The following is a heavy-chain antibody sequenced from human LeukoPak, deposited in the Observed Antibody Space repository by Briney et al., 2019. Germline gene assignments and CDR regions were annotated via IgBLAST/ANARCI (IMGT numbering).Heavy chain of an antibody. J-gene: IGHJ4*02. Sequence: GGSLRLSCAASGFTFNTYGMSWVRQAPGKGLEWVSVISRSGTETYHADSVRGRFTISRDNAKNTLYLQMNSLRAEDTAVYYCAKKSPDSSGNPAYDWGQGTLVTVSS. V-gene: IGHV3-23*01. D-gene: IGHD4-23*01. CDR2: ISRSGTET. CDR1: GFTFNTYG. CDR3: AKKSPDSSGNPAYD.